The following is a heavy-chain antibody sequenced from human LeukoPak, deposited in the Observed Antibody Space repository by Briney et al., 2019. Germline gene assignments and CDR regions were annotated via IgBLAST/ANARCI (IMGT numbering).Heavy chain of an antibody. CDR3: VNRDGGWLQSSGMDV. CDR1: GFTFSSYV. Sequence: GGSLRRYCAASGFTFSSYVMSWVRRAPGKGREWVSAVSGSGATTYYGDSVKGRFTRSRDNSKNTLYLQMHSLRAEDTAIYYCVNRDGGWLQSSGMDVWGQGTAVTVSS. D-gene: IGHD5-24*01. J-gene: IGHJ6*02. V-gene: IGHV3-23*01. CDR2: VSGSGATT.